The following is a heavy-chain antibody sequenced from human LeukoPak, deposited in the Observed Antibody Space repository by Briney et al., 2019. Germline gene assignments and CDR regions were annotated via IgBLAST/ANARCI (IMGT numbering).Heavy chain of an antibody. CDR1: GGSISSYY. D-gene: IGHD6-13*01. CDR2: IYYSGCT. J-gene: IGHJ4*02. CDR3: AWIAAAATPHFYY. Sequence: KPSENLSLNCTVSGGSISSYYWSWIRQPPGKGLEWIGYIYYSGCTNYNPSLKSRVTISVDTSKNQCALKLSSVTAADTAGYYCAWIAAAATPHFYYWGRGTLATVPS. V-gene: IGHV4-59*01.